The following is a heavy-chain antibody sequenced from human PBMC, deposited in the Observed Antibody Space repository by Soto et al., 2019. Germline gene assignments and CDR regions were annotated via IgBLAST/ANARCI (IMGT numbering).Heavy chain of an antibody. CDR3: ARDLDCSGGYFTDY. CDR2: TSTSNGEA. D-gene: IGHD3-10*02. CDR1: GYSFTSTG. Sequence: ASVKTSCKASGYSFTSTGISWVRQAPGQGPEWMGWTSTSNGEAKYAQKLQGRVTMTTDTSTTTAYMELRSLTSDDTAVYYCARDLDCSGGYFTDYWGQGTLVTVSS. V-gene: IGHV1-18*01. J-gene: IGHJ4*02.